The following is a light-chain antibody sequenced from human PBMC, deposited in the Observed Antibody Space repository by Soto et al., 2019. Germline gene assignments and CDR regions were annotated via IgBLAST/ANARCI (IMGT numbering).Light chain of an antibody. V-gene: IGLV2-14*01. CDR1: SSDVGGYNY. Sequence: QSALTQPASVSGSPGQSITISCTGTSSDVGGYNYVSWYQQYPGKAPKLMIYDVSDRPSGVSNRFSGSKSGNTASLTISGLQAEDKADYYCSSYTSNFNLVFGGGTKLTVL. J-gene: IGLJ2*01. CDR2: DVS. CDR3: SSYTSNFNLV.